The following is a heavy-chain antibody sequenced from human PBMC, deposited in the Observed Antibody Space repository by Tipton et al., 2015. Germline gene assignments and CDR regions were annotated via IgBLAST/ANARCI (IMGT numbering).Heavy chain of an antibody. CDR1: GYSFTSFV. CDR3: ARQRDDYFDL. J-gene: IGHJ4*02. D-gene: IGHD2-21*02. CDR2: IYVGDSNI. Sequence: QLVQSGAEVKKPGESLKISCKASGYSFTSFVIGWVRQMPGKGLEWMGIIYVGDSNIRYSPSLQGQVTISADKSLSTAYLQWSSLRASDSAMFYCARQRDDYFDLWGQGTLVTVSA. V-gene: IGHV5-51*01.